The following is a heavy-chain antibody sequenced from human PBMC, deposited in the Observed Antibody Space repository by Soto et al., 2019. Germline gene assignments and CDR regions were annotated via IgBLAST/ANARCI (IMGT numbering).Heavy chain of an antibody. D-gene: IGHD3-3*01. Sequence: GESLKISCKGSGYSFTTYWIGWVRQMPGKGLEWMGIIYPGDSDTRYSPSFQGQVTISADKSISTAYLQWSSLKASDTAMYYCARLLTIFGVVGPFDYWGQGTQVTVSS. CDR3: ARLLTIFGVVGPFDY. CDR2: IYPGDSDT. V-gene: IGHV5-51*01. J-gene: IGHJ4*02. CDR1: GYSFTTYW.